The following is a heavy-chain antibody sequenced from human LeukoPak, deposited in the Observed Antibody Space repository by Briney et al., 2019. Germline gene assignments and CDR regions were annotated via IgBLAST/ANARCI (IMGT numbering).Heavy chain of an antibody. D-gene: IGHD6-19*01. V-gene: IGHV4-39*07. CDR2: IYYSGST. CDR3: ARAYSSGWYDY. J-gene: IGHJ4*02. Sequence: PSETLSLTCTVSGGSISISSYYWGWIRQSPGKELEWIGSIYYSGSTYYNPSLKSRVTISVDTSKNQFSLKLSSVTAADTAVYYCARAYSSGWYDYWGQGTLVTVSS. CDR1: GGSISISSYY.